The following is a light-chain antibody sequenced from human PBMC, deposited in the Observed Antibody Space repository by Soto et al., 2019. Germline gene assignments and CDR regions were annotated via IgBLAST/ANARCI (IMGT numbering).Light chain of an antibody. Sequence: EIVMTQSPATLPVSPGESATLSCRASQSIASNLAWYQQKPGQAPRLLIHSASARATGIPPRFSGSGSGTEFTLTIISQAEDFAVYYCHQHNHWPSFGQGTNLEIK. CDR1: QSIASN. V-gene: IGKV3-15*01. J-gene: IGKJ2*01. CDR2: SAS. CDR3: HQHNHWPS.